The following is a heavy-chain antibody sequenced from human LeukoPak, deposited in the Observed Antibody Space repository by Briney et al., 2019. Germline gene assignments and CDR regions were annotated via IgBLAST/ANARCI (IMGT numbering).Heavy chain of an antibody. D-gene: IGHD2-2*01. CDR2: INHSGST. V-gene: IGHV4-34*01. CDR3: ARDRRSSWFDP. Sequence: KSSETLSLTCAVYGGPFSGYYWSWIRQPPGKGLEWIGEINHSGSTNYNPSLKSRVTISVDTSKNQFSLKLSSVTAADTAVYYCARDRRSSWFDPWGQGTWSPSPQ. CDR1: GGPFSGYY. J-gene: IGHJ5*02.